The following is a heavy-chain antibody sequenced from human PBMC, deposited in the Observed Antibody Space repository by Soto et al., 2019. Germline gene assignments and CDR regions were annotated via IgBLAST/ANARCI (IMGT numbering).Heavy chain of an antibody. Sequence: ASVKVSCKASGYTFTNFGISWVRQAPGQGLEWMGWISAYNGNTNYAQNFQGRVTMTTDTSTSTAYMELRSLTSDDRAVYYCAKNGQPPYYYYGMDVWGQGTTVTVSS. CDR1: GYTFTNFG. CDR2: ISAYNGNT. CDR3: AKNGQPPYYYYGMDV. D-gene: IGHD2-8*01. J-gene: IGHJ6*02. V-gene: IGHV1-18*01.